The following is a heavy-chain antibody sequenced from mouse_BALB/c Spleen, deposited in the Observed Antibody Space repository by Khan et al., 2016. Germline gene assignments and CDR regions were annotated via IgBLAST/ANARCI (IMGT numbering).Heavy chain of an antibody. CDR1: GDSITSGY. J-gene: IGHJ4*01. V-gene: IGHV3-8*02. CDR2: ISHSGST. CDR3: ARYDGSTYVRGIDY. Sequence: EVELVESGPSLVKLSQTLSLTCSVTGDSITSGYWNWIRKFPGNKLEYMGYISHSGSTYYNPSLKSRISITRDTSKNQYYLQLNSVTTEDTATYYCARYDGSTYVRGIDYWGQGTTVTVSS. D-gene: IGHD1-1*01.